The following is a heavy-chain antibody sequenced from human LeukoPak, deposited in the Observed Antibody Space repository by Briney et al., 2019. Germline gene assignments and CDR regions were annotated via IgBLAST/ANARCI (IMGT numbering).Heavy chain of an antibody. CDR1: GFTFSSYG. J-gene: IGHJ4*02. V-gene: IGHV3-30*18. Sequence: GGSLRLSCAASGFTFSSYGMHWVRQAPGKGLEWVAVISYDGSNKYYADSVKGRFTISRDNSKNTLYLQMNSLRAEDTAVYYCAKDLTVGPFDYWGQGPLVTVSS. CDR3: AKDLTVGPFDY. CDR2: ISYDGSNK. D-gene: IGHD4-23*01.